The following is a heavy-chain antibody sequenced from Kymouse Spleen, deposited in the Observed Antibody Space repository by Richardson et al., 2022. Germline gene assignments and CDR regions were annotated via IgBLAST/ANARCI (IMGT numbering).Heavy chain of an antibody. CDR1: GFTFSSYS. V-gene: IGHV3-21*03. Sequence: EVQLVESGGGLVKPGGSLRLSCAASGFTFSSYSMNWVRQAPGKGLEWVSSISSSSSYIYYADSVKGRFTISRDNAKNSLYLQMNSLRAEDTAVYYCARDRHIAVAGTGWFDPWGQGTLVTVSS. J-gene: IGHJ5*02. CDR3: ARDRHIAVAGTGWFDP. D-gene: IGHD6-19*01. CDR2: ISSSSSYI.